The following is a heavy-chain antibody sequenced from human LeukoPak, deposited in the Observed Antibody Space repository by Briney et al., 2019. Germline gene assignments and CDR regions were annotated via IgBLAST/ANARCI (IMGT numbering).Heavy chain of an antibody. D-gene: IGHD5-12*01. V-gene: IGHV3-9*01. J-gene: IGHJ6*02. CDR2: ISWNSGNI. CDR3: AKELYGGYSNMYYYYYGMDV. Sequence: GRSLRLSCAASGFTFDEYAMHWVRQAPGKGLEWVSGISWNSGNIGYADSVKGRFTISRDNAKNFLYLQMNSLRNEDTALYYCAKELYGGYSNMYYYYYGMDVWGQGTTVTVSS. CDR1: GFTFDEYA.